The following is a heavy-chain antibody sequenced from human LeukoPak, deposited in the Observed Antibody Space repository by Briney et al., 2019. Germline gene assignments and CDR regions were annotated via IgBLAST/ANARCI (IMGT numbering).Heavy chain of an antibody. CDR2: IYPGDSDT. CDR1: GYSFTSYW. J-gene: IGHJ4*02. Sequence: GESLKMSCKGSGYSFTSYWIGWVRQMPGKGLEWMGIIYPGDSDTRYSPSFQGQVTISADKSISTAYLQWSSLKASDTAMYYCARRPSLLGYCSGGSCQDDYWGQGTLVTVSS. V-gene: IGHV5-51*01. CDR3: ARRPSLLGYCSGGSCQDDY. D-gene: IGHD2-15*01.